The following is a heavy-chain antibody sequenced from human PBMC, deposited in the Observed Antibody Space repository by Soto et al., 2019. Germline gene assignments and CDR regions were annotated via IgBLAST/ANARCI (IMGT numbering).Heavy chain of an antibody. CDR3: ERRGYSYGSDY. CDR2: INSDGSST. CDR1: GFTFNTYW. J-gene: IGHJ4*02. Sequence: GGSLRLSCAASGFTFNTYWMHWVRQAPGKGLVWVSRINSDGSSTSYADSVKGRFTISRDNDKNTLYLLMNSLGADDTAVYYCERRGYSYGSDYWGQGTLVTVSS. V-gene: IGHV3-74*01. D-gene: IGHD5-18*01.